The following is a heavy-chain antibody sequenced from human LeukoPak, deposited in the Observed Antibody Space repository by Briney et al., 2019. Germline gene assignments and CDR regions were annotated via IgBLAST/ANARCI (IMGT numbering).Heavy chain of an antibody. V-gene: IGHV4-59*12. D-gene: IGHD6-6*01. J-gene: IGHJ4*02. CDR3: ARERGSSLPDAFDY. Sequence: SETLSLTCTVSGGSISSYYWSWIRQPPGKGLEWIGYIYYSGSTNYNPSLKSRVTISVDTSKNQFSLKLSSVTAADTAVYYCARERGSSLPDAFDYWGQGTLVTVSS. CDR1: GGSISSYY. CDR2: IYYSGST.